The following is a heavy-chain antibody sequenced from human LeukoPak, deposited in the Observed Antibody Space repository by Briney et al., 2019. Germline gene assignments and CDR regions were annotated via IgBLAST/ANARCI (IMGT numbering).Heavy chain of an antibody. CDR2: ISGGGGST. V-gene: IGHV3-23*01. CDR3: AKGLARGFDI. D-gene: IGHD3-16*01. J-gene: IGHJ3*02. Sequence: PGGSLRLSCAASGFTFSSYAMSWVRQAPGKGLEWVSAISGGGGSTHYADSVKGRFTISRDNSKNTLYLQMSSLRAGDTAVYYCAKGLARGFDIWGQGTVVTVSS. CDR1: GFTFSSYA.